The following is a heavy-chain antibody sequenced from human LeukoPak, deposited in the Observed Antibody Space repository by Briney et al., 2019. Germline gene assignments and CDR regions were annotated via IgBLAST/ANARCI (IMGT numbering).Heavy chain of an antibody. J-gene: IGHJ4*02. V-gene: IGHV3-30*02. D-gene: IGHD3-22*01. CDR1: GFTFSNYG. Sequence: GGSLRLSCAASGFTFSNYGMHWVRQAPGKGLEWVTFIRDDGGNKYYADSVKGRFTISRDNSKNTLYLQMNSLRAEDTAVYYCAKDGARITMIVANDYWGQGTLVTVSS. CDR2: IRDDGGNK. CDR3: AKDGARITMIVANDY.